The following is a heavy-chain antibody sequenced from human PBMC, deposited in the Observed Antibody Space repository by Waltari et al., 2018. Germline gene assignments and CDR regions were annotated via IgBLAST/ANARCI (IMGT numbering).Heavy chain of an antibody. V-gene: IGHV4-4*07. CDR3: ARGTPLYSSSLNYYYYYYMDV. J-gene: IGHJ6*03. Sequence: QVQLQESGPGLVKPSETLSLTCTVSGGSISSYYWSWIRQPAGKGLEWIGRIYNSGSTNYNPSLKSRVTRSVDTSKNQFSLKLSSVTAADTAVYYCARGTPLYSSSLNYYYYYYMDVWGKGTTVTVSS. CDR1: GGSISSYY. CDR2: IYNSGST. D-gene: IGHD6-13*01.